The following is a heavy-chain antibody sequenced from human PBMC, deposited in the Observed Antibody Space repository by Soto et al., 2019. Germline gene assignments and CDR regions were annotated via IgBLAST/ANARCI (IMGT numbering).Heavy chain of an antibody. CDR3: ARDGYSSSWRNWFDP. D-gene: IGHD6-13*01. CDR2: TYYRSKWYN. CDR1: WDSFSSNSAA. J-gene: IGHJ5*02. V-gene: IGHV6-1*01. Sequence: SHTLSLTCAISWDSFSSNSAAWNWGRQSPSRGLEWLGRTYYRSKWYNDYAVSVKSRITINPDTSKNQFSLQLNSVTPEDTAVYYCARDGYSSSWRNWFDPWGQGTLVPVSS.